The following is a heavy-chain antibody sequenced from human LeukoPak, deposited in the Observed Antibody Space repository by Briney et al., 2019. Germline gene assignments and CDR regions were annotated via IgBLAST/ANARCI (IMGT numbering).Heavy chain of an antibody. Sequence: GASVKVSCKASGYTFTSYYLHWVRQAPGQGLEWMGIINPTSGSTTYAQNFQGRVTMTRDTSTSTVHMELSGLTSEDTAVYYCATGSSMISIDYWGQGTLVTVSS. V-gene: IGHV1-46*01. J-gene: IGHJ4*02. CDR1: GYTFTSYY. D-gene: IGHD3-16*01. CDR2: INPTSGST. CDR3: ATGSSMISIDY.